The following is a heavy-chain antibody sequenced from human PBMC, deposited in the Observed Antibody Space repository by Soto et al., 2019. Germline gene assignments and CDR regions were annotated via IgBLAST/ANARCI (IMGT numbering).Heavy chain of an antibody. V-gene: IGHV1-3*01. CDR3: ARGSCSGGSCY. J-gene: IGHJ4*02. Sequence: GASVKVSRKASGYTFTSYAMHWVRQAPGQRLEWMGWINAGNGNTKYSQKFQGRVTITRDTSASTAYMELSSLRSEDTAVYYCARGSCSGGSCYWGQGTLVTVSS. CDR2: INAGNGNT. CDR1: GYTFTSYA. D-gene: IGHD2-15*01.